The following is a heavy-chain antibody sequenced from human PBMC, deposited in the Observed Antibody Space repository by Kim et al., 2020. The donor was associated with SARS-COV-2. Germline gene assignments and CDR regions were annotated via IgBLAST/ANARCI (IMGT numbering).Heavy chain of an antibody. D-gene: IGHD6-25*01. V-gene: IGHV1-2*02. J-gene: IGHJ4*02. CDR3: ARGDRQRTFDY. CDR2: T. Sequence: TNDAQKFQGRVTMTRDTSISTAYMELSRLRSDDTAVYYCARGDRQRTFDYWGQGTLVTVSS.